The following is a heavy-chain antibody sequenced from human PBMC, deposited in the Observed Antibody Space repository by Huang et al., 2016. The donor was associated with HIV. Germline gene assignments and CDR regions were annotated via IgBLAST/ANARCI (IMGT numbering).Heavy chain of an antibody. V-gene: IGHV4-61*01. CDR3: ARDYGGNSGVEYFDY. CDR2: IYYSGST. D-gene: IGHD4-17*01. J-gene: IGHJ4*02. Sequence: QVQLQESGPGLVKPSETLSLTCTVSGGSVSSGSYYWGWIRQPPGKGLEWIGYIYYSGSTNYNPSRKSRVTISVDTSKNQFSLKLSSVTAADTAVYYCARDYGGNSGVEYFDYWGQGTLVTVSS. CDR1: GGSVSSGSYY.